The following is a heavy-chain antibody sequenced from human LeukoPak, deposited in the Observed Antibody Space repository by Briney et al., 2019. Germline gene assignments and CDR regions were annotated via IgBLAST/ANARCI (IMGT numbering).Heavy chain of an antibody. CDR3: ARAPKGWELLDY. Sequence: GGSLRLSCAASGFTFTSYGMNWVRQAPGRGLEWVSYISSSSSYTNYADSVKGRFTISRDNAKNSLYLQMNSLRAEDTAVYYCARAPKGWELLDYWGQGTLVTVSS. J-gene: IGHJ4*02. V-gene: IGHV3-21*05. CDR1: GFTFTSYG. D-gene: IGHD1-26*01. CDR2: ISSSSSYT.